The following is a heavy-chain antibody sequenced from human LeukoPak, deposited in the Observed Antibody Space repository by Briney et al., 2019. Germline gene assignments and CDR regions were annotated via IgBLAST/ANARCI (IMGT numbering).Heavy chain of an antibody. CDR1: GVSISSYY. J-gene: IGHJ6*03. Sequence: PSETLSLTCTVSGVSISSYYWSWIRQPAGKGLEWIGRIHSSVSTNYNPSLKSRVTMSADTSKNQFSLRLSSVTAADTAVYYCARAGETFDWSYYMDVWGKGTTVTVSS. V-gene: IGHV4-4*07. CDR3: ARAGETFDWSYYMDV. D-gene: IGHD3-9*01. CDR2: IHSSVST.